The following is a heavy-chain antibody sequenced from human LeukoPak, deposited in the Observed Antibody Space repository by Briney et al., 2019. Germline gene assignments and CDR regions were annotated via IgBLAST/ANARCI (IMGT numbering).Heavy chain of an antibody. CDR3: ARLALKYEFIDY. J-gene: IGHJ4*02. CDR2: IYYSGST. D-gene: IGHD2/OR15-2a*01. CDR1: GGSISSSSYY. V-gene: IGHV4-39*01. Sequence: SETLSLTCTVSGGSISSSSYYWGWIRQPPGKGLEWIGSIYYSGSTYYSPSLKSRVTISVDTSKNQFSLKLSSVTAADTAVYYCARLALKYEFIDYWGQGTLVTVSS.